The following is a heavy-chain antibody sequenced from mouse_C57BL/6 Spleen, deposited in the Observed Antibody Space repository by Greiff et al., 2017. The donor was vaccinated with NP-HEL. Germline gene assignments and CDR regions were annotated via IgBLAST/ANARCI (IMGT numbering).Heavy chain of an antibody. V-gene: IGHV3-6*01. CDR2: ISYDGSN. J-gene: IGHJ3*01. D-gene: IGHD2-3*01. CDR1: GYSITSGYY. Sequence: EVQLQESGPGLVKPSQSLSLTCSVTGYSITSGYYWNWIRQFPGNKLEWMGYISYDGSNNYNPSLKNRISITRDTSKNQFFLKLNSVTTEDTATYYCARSMMVTTEGFAYWGQGTLVTVSA. CDR3: ARSMMVTTEGFAY.